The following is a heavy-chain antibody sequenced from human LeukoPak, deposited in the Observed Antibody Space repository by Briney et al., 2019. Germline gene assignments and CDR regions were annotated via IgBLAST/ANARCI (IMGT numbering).Heavy chain of an antibody. D-gene: IGHD3-10*01. J-gene: IGHJ6*03. CDR3: AKGPLSSSNYYMDV. V-gene: IGHV3-23*01. CDR1: GFTFRDHA. CDR2: NTGDTTYT. Sequence: GGSLRLSCSASGFTFRDHAVTWVRQAPGKGLGWVSSNTGDTTYTYYADSMKGRFTISRDNSKNTLYLQMSGLRAEDTAVYYCAKGPLSSSNYYMDVWGKGTTVTVSS.